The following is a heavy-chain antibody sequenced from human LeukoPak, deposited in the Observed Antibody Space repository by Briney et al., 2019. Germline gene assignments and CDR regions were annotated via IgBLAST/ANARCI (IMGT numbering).Heavy chain of an antibody. V-gene: IGHV3-7*01. J-gene: IGHJ4*02. CDR3: ARERDGRFFDY. Sequence: GGSLRLSCAVSGLTFRSFWMSWVRQAPGKGLEWVAHINQGGSEKYFVDSVRGRFTITRDNAQNLLHLQMNTLTAEDTAVYYCARERDGRFFDYWGQGTLVTVSS. D-gene: IGHD5-24*01. CDR2: INQGGSEK. CDR1: GLTFRSFW.